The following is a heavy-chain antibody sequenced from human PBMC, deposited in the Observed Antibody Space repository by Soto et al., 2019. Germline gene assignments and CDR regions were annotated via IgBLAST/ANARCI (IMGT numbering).Heavy chain of an antibody. J-gene: IGHJ4*02. CDR2: IIPIFGTA. V-gene: IGHV1-69*13. Sequence: SVKVSCKASGGTFSSYAISWVRQAPGQGLEWMGGIIPIFGTANYAQKFQGRVTITADESTSTAYMELSSLRSEDTAVYYCARDRGSGWYDFDYWGQGTLVTVSS. CDR3: ARDRGSGWYDFDY. CDR1: GGTFSSYA. D-gene: IGHD6-19*01.